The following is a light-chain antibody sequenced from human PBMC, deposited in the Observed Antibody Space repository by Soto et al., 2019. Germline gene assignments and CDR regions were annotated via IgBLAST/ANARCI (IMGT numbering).Light chain of an antibody. Sequence: EIVLTQSPGTLSLSPGERATLSCRASQSVRSNYLAWYQQKPGQAPRLLIYGASTRATGIPVRFSGSGSGTEFTLTISSLQSEDFAVYYCQQYNKWPPLITFGQGTRLENK. CDR2: GAS. CDR3: QQYNKWPPLIT. J-gene: IGKJ5*01. CDR1: QSVRSN. V-gene: IGKV3D-15*01.